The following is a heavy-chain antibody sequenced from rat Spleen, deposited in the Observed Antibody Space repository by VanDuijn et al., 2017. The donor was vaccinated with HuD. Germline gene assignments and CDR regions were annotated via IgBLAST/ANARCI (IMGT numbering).Heavy chain of an antibody. V-gene: IGHV5-31*01. CDR1: GFTFKNNL. CDR3: TTVVLDA. CDR2: NADPGSST. Sequence: EVQLVESGGGLVQPGRSLKLSCVASGFTFKNNLMTWIRQGPGKGLEWIANNADPGSSTYYPDSVKGRFTLSRDIAKSTLYLQMDSLRSEDTATYYCTTVVLDAWGQGASVTVSS. J-gene: IGHJ4*01.